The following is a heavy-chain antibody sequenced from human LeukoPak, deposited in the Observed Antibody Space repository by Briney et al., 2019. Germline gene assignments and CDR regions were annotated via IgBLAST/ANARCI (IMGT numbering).Heavy chain of an antibody. V-gene: IGHV3-33*01. J-gene: IGHJ4*02. CDR3: ARSKAGTFDY. CDR1: GFTFSSYG. D-gene: IGHD3-10*01. Sequence: GRSLRLSCAASGFTFSSYGMHWVRQAPGKGLEWVAVIWYDGSNKYYADSVKGRFTISRDNSKNTLYLQMNSLRAEGTAVYYCARSKAGTFDYWGQGTLVTVSS. CDR2: IWYDGSNK.